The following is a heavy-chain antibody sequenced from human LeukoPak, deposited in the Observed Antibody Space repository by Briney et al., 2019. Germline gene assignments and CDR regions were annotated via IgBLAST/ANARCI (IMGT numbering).Heavy chain of an antibody. V-gene: IGHV3-21*01. CDR2: ISSSSSYI. D-gene: IGHD4-17*01. CDR1: GFTFSSYS. CDR3: AKDDYGGDYFDY. Sequence: PGGSLRLPCAASGFTFSSYSMNWVRQAPGKGLEWVSSISSSSSYIYYADSVKGRFTISRDNAKNSLYLQMNSLRAEDTAVYYCAKDDYGGDYFDYWGQGTLVTVSS. J-gene: IGHJ4*02.